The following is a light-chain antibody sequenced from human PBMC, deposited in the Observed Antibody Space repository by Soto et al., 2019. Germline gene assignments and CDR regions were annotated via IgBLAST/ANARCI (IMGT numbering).Light chain of an antibody. CDR3: QNYNSAPNT. V-gene: IGKV1-27*01. CDR2: DAS. CDR1: QAINNY. Sequence: DIRMTQSPSSLSASVGDRVTITCRASQAINNYLAWYQQKPGQVPKLLIYDASTLQSGVQPRFRGSGSGTVFTLTISSLQSEDVATYYCQNYNSAPNTFGQGTRLEIK. J-gene: IGKJ2*01.